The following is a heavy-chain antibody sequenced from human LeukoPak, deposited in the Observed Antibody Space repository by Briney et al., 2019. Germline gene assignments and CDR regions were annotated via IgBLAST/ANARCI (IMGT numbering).Heavy chain of an antibody. CDR2: IYTSGST. CDR3: ASPGRDDYVWGSYRLWYFDY. Sequence: PSETMSLTCTVSGGSISSGSYYWSWIRQPAVKGLEWIGRIYTSGSTNYNPSLKSRVTISVDKSKNQFSLKLSSVTAADTAVYYCASPGRDDYVWGSYRLWYFDYWGQGTLVTVSS. V-gene: IGHV4-61*02. CDR1: GGSISSGSYY. J-gene: IGHJ4*02. D-gene: IGHD3-16*02.